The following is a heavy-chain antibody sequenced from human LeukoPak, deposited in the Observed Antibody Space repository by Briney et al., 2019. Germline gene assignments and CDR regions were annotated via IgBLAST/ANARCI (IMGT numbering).Heavy chain of an antibody. Sequence: SQTLSLTCTVSGGSISSGGYYWSWIRQPPGKGLEWIGYIYHSGSTYYNPSLKSRVTISVDRSKNQFSLKLSSVTAADTAVYYCERDFHCSSTSCYPEYNWFDPWGQGTLVTVSS. J-gene: IGHJ5*02. CDR1: GGSISSGGYY. CDR2: IYHSGST. CDR3: ERDFHCSSTSCYPEYNWFDP. D-gene: IGHD2-2*01. V-gene: IGHV4-30-2*01.